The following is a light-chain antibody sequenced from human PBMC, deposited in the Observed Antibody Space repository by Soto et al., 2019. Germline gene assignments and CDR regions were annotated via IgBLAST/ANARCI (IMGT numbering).Light chain of an antibody. CDR3: QQGYSTPPT. J-gene: IGKJ1*01. Sequence: DIQMTKSPSSLSASVGDRVTINCRASQSISSYLNWYQQKPGKAPKLLIYAASSLQSGVPSWFSGSGSGTDFTLTISSLQPEDFATYYCQQGYSTPPTFGQGTKVEIK. CDR1: QSISSY. CDR2: AAS. V-gene: IGKV1-39*01.